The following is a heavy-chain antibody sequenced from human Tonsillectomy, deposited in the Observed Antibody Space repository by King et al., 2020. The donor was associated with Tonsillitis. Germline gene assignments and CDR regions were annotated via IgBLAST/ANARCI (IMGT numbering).Heavy chain of an antibody. CDR2: IWYDGSNK. CDR1: GFTFSSYG. V-gene: IGHV3-33*08. D-gene: IGHD3-10*01. CDR3: ARDSLYGSGNYYFDY. J-gene: IGHJ4*02. Sequence: VQLVESGGGVVQPWRSLRLSCAASGFTFSSYGMHWVRQAPGKGLEWVAVIWYDGSNKYYADSVKGRFTISRDNSKNTLYLQMNSLRAEDTAVYYFARDSLYGSGNYYFDYWGQGTLVTVSS.